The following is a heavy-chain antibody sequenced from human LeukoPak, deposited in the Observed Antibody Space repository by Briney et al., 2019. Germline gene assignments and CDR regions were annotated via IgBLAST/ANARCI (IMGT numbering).Heavy chain of an antibody. CDR1: GFSFSSYE. CDR3: ARARVDRGAY. Sequence: PGGSLTLSCGASGFSFSSYEMNWVRQAPGKGLEWVSYISSSGNTIYYADSVKGRFTISRDNAKNSLYLQMTSLRAEDTGVDYWARARVDRGAYWGQGTLVTVSS. CDR2: ISSSGNTI. V-gene: IGHV3-48*03. D-gene: IGHD3-10*01. J-gene: IGHJ4*02.